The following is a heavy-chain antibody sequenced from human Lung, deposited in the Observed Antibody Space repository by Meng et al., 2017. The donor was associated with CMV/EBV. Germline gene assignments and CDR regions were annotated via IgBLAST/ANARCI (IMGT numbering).Heavy chain of an antibody. J-gene: IGHJ6*02. D-gene: IGHD3-3*01. CDR3: ARDRFEDYDFWSGYSLTDYYGMDV. V-gene: IGHV3-7*01. CDR1: GFTFSSYW. Sequence: GGSLRLSCAASGFTFSSYWMSWVRQAPGKGLEWVANIKQDGSEKYYVDSVKGRFTISRDNAKNSLYLQMNSLRAEDTAVYYCARDRFEDYDFWSGYSLTDYYGMDVWGQGTTVTGAS. CDR2: IKQDGSEK.